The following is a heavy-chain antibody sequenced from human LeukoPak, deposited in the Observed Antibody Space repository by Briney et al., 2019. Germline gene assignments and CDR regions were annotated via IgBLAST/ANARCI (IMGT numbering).Heavy chain of an antibody. CDR1: GFTVSAYA. Sequence: GVSLRLSCAASGFTVSAYAMAWVRQAPGKGLEWVSTIYDDNTYYADSVKGRFAISPDNSKNTLYLQMNSLRVEDTAVYFCAARKVRGVWFYLDYWGQGTLVTVSS. CDR2: IYDDNT. V-gene: IGHV3-23*01. J-gene: IGHJ4*02. CDR3: AARKVRGVWFYLDY. D-gene: IGHD3-10*01.